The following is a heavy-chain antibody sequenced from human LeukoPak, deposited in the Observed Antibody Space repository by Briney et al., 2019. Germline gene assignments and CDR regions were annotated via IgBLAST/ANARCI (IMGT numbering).Heavy chain of an antibody. CDR2: ISSGGNT. CDR1: GGSISSSSYY. D-gene: IGHD3-10*01. J-gene: IGHJ1*01. Sequence: SETLSLTCTVSGGSISSSSYYWGWIRQSPGKGLEWIGTISSGGNTDYNPSLKSRVTMSLDTSKTQFSLKVISVTAADTATYFCARDLTYAWFFYWGQGALVTVSS. V-gene: IGHV4-39*07. CDR3: ARDLTYAWFFY.